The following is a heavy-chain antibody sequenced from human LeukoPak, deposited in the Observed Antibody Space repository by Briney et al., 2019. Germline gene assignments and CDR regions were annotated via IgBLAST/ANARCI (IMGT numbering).Heavy chain of an antibody. CDR2: ISYDGSNK. J-gene: IGHJ4*02. CDR3: ARETYYYDSSGYYFDY. Sequence: GGSLRLSCAASGITFSSYAMHWVRQAPGKGLEWVAVISYDGSNKYYADSVKGRFTISRDNSKNTLYLQMNSLRAEDTAVYYCARETYYYDSSGYYFDYWGQGTLVTVSS. CDR1: GITFSSYA. D-gene: IGHD3-22*01. V-gene: IGHV3-30*14.